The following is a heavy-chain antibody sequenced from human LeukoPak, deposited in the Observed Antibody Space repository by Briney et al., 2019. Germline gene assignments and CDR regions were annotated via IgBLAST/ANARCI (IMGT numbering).Heavy chain of an antibody. Sequence: ASVKVSCKASGYTFTGYYMHWVRQAPGQGLEWMGWINPNGGGTNYAQKFQGRVTMTRDTSISTAYMELSRLRSDDTAVYYCARAVRYGSSWSLQRWGQGTLVTVSS. V-gene: IGHV1-2*02. J-gene: IGHJ1*01. CDR3: ARAVRYGSSWSLQR. CDR2: INPNGGGT. D-gene: IGHD6-13*01. CDR1: GYTFTGYY.